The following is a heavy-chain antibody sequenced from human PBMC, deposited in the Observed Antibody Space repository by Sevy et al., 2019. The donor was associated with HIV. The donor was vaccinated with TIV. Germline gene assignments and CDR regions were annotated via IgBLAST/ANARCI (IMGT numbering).Heavy chain of an antibody. J-gene: IGHJ4*02. CDR1: GGSISSSSYY. D-gene: IGHD4-17*01. V-gene: IGHV4-39*01. CDR2: IYYSGST. Sequence: SENLSLTCTVSGGSISSSSYYWGWIRQPPGKGLEWIGSIYYSGSTYYNPSHKSRVIISVDTSKNQFSLKLSSVTAADTAVYYCARRTTVVTPITARIGYFDYWGQGTLVIVSS. CDR3: ARRTTVVTPITARIGYFDY.